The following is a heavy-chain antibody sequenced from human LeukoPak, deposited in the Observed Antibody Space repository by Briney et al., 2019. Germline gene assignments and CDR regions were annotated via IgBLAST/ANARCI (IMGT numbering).Heavy chain of an antibody. V-gene: IGHV1-69*04. D-gene: IGHD3-9*01. CDR2: IIPILGIP. CDR1: GGTFSSYA. CDR3: ARAADILTGHPLMN. Sequence: GSSVKVSCKASGGTFSSYAISWVRQAPGQGLEWMGRIIPILGIPNYAQKFQGRVTIAADKSTSTVYMELSSLRSDDTAVYYCARAADILTGHPLMNWGQGTLVTVSS. J-gene: IGHJ4*02.